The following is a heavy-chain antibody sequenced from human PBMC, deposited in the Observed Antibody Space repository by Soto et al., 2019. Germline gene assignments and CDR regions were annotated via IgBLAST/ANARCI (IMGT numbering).Heavy chain of an antibody. D-gene: IGHD4-4*01. CDR1: GGSVSSGSYY. CDR2: IYYSGST. Sequence: PSETLSLTCTVSGGSVSSGSYYWSWIRQPPGKGLEWIGYIYYSGSTNYNPSLKSRVTIAVDTSKNQFSLKLSSVTAAGTAVYYCARVQYSLDYWGQGTLVT. CDR3: ARVQYSLDY. V-gene: IGHV4-61*01. J-gene: IGHJ4*02.